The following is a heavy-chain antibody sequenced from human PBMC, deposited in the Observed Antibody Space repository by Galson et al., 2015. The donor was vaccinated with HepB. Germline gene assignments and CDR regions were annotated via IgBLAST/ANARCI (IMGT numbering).Heavy chain of an antibody. V-gene: IGHV3-7*01. D-gene: IGHD2-21*01. J-gene: IGHJ4*02. CDR2: INQDGSEK. CDR1: GFTFSNYW. Sequence: SLRLSCAASGFTFSNYWMTWVRQTPGKGPESVAIINQDGSEKYYVYSMKGRFTISRDNARNSLYLQMNSLSAEDTAMYYCARDGTRGGDFDYWGQGTLVTVSS. CDR3: ARDGTRGGDFDY.